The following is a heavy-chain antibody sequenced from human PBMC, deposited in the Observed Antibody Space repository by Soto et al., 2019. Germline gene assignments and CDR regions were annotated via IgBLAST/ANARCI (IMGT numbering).Heavy chain of an antibody. D-gene: IGHD1-20*01. V-gene: IGHV4-31*03. J-gene: IGHJ5*02. Sequence: SETLSLTCTVSGGSISSGGYYWSWIRQHPGKGLEWIGYIYYSGSTYYNPSLKSRVTISVDASKNQFSLKLSSVTAADTAVYYCARGMEYNWNPAGWFDPWGQGTMVTVS. CDR1: GGSISSGGYY. CDR2: IYYSGST. CDR3: ARGMEYNWNPAGWFDP.